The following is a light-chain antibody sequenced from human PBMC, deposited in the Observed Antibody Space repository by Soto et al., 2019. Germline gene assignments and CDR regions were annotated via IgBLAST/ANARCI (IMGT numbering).Light chain of an antibody. CDR3: AAWDDSLNGYV. CDR2: SND. J-gene: IGLJ1*01. V-gene: IGLV1-44*01. Sequence: QSVLTRPPSASGTPGQRVTISCSGSSSNIGSNSVNWYQQLPGTAPKLLIYSNDRRPSGVPDRFSGSKSGTSASLAISGLQSEDEADYYCAAWDDSLNGYVFGTGTKLTVL. CDR1: SSNIGSNS.